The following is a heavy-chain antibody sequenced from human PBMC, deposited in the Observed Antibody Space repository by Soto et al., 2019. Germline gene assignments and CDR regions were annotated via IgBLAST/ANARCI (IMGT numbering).Heavy chain of an antibody. J-gene: IGHJ4*02. CDR3: ARTRTDTSSSFDH. D-gene: IGHD6-6*01. Sequence: QVQLQESGPGLVRPSQTLSLTCTVSRDSISRGDYYWSWIRQHAGKGLEWLGYVTHSGSSFYNPSLQSRVIISVDTSKNQFALKLTPVTAADTAVYYCARTRTDTSSSFDHWGQGTLVTVSS. CDR1: RDSISRGDYY. V-gene: IGHV4-31*03. CDR2: VTHSGSS.